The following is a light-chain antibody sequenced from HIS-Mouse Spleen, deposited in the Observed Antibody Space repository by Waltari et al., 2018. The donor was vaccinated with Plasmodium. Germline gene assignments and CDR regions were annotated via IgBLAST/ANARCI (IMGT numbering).Light chain of an antibody. CDR1: SSDVGGYNY. V-gene: IGLV2-11*01. J-gene: IGLJ1*01. Sequence: QSALTQPRSVSGSPGQSVTISCTGTSSDVGGYNYVSWYQQHPGKAPKLMSYDGSKRRSGVPDRFSGSKSGDTASLTISGLQAEDEADYYCCSYAGSYTYVFGTGTKVTVL. CDR2: DGS. CDR3: CSYAGSYTYV.